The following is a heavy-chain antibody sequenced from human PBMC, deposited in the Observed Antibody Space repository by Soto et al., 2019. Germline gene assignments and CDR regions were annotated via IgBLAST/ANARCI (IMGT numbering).Heavy chain of an antibody. CDR2: INIGNGNT. CDR1: GYTFTSYA. V-gene: IGHV1-3*04. J-gene: IGHJ4*02. CDR3: ARSDGRY. Sequence: AAVSDSCMASGYTFTSYAMHWVRQAPGQRLEGMAWINIGNGNTYYLQKFQGRVTITRDTSASTAYMELSSLTSEDTAVYYCARSDGRYWGQGTLVTVSS.